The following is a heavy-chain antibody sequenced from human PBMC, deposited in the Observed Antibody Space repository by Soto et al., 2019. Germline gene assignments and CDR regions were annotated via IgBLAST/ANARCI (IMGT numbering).Heavy chain of an antibody. CDR1: GFTVSSSY. V-gene: IGHV3-53*01. D-gene: IGHD3-22*01. Sequence: VQLVESGGGLIQPGGSLRLSCAASGFTVSSSYMSWVHQAPGKGLEWVSVIYSGGSTYYADSVKGRFTISRDNSKNTLYLQMNSLRAEDTAVYYCARDRVESGYPEYFQHWGQGTLVTVSS. CDR3: ARDRVESGYPEYFQH. CDR2: IYSGGST. J-gene: IGHJ1*01.